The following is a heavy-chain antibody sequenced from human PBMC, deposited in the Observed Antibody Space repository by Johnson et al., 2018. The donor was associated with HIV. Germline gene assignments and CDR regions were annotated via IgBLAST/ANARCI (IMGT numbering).Heavy chain of an antibody. J-gene: IGHJ3*02. CDR2: IGTAGDT. Sequence: VQLVESGGDLVKPGGSLRLSCAASGFAFSNAWMSWVRQAPGKGLEWVSAIGTAGDTYYPGSVKGRFTISRENAKNSLYLQMNSLRAGDTAVYYCARAIGDGYPGMKAFDIWGQGTMVTVSS. V-gene: IGHV3-13*01. CDR3: ARAIGDGYPGMKAFDI. CDR1: GFAFSNAW. D-gene: IGHD5-24*01.